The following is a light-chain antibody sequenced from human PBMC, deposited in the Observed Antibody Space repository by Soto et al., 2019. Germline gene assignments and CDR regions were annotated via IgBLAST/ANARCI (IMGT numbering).Light chain of an antibody. Sequence: EIVLTQSPGTLSLSPGARATLSCRASQSVSDSFLAWYQQKPGQPPRLLIYGASSRATGIPEKFIGSGSGSDFSLTTTRMAPEASAVYYCQNYGILPEIFNVGTGTKVEIK. V-gene: IGKV3-20*01. CDR2: GAS. CDR1: QSVSDSF. J-gene: IGKJ3*01. CDR3: QNYGILPEIFN.